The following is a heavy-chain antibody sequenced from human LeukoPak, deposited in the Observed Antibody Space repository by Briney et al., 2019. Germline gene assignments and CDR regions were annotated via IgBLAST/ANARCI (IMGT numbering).Heavy chain of an antibody. CDR3: ARDVWVADVLFGAMDV. CDR2: IGAGGSSGVI. Sequence: GGSLRLSCAASGFAFSGYEMNWVRQAPGKGLEWIAYIGAGGSSGVIYYADSVKGRFTISRDNAKNFLFLQMDSLRVEDTAVYYCARDVWVADVLFGAMDVWGQGTTVSVS. V-gene: IGHV3-48*03. D-gene: IGHD3-3*01. CDR1: GFAFSGYE. J-gene: IGHJ6*02.